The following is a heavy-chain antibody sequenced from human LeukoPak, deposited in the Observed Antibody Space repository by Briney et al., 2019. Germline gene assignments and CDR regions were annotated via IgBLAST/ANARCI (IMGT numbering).Heavy chain of an antibody. CDR1: GFTFGNYG. J-gene: IGHJ4*02. D-gene: IGHD4-17*01. V-gene: IGHV3-20*04. Sequence: GGSLRLSCAASGFTFGNYGMSWVRQAPGKGLEWVSGINWNGGSTGYADSVEGRFTISRDNAKNSQYLQMNSLSVEDTALYYCARAQTYGDSRLLLDYWGQGTLVTVSS. CDR3: ARAQTYGDSRLLLDY. CDR2: INWNGGST.